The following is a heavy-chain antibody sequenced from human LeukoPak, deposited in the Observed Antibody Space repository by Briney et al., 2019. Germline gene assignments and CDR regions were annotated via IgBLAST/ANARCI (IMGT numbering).Heavy chain of an antibody. V-gene: IGHV3-33*01. CDR3: AGDQYVTTIPARHGFDP. D-gene: IGHD2-2*01. Sequence: QTGGSLRLSCAASGFTFSNYGMHWVRQAPGKGLEWVAVIWYDGSNKYYADSVKGRFTISRDNSKNTLYLQMNSLRAEDTAVYYCAGDQYVTTIPARHGFDPWGQGTLVTVSS. CDR2: IWYDGSNK. J-gene: IGHJ5*02. CDR1: GFTFSNYG.